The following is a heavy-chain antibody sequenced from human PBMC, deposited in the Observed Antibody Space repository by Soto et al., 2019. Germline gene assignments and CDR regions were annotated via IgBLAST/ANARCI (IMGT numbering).Heavy chain of an antibody. J-gene: IGHJ4*02. Sequence: SETLSLTCVVSGGSLSSYYLSWIRQPPGKGLEWIGYIYYSGSTNYNPSLKSRVTISVDTSKDQFSLKLSSVTAADTAVYYCAREIHRNYYGSGSYPDYWGQGTLVTVS. V-gene: IGHV4-59*01. CDR3: AREIHRNYYGSGSYPDY. CDR1: GGSLSSYY. D-gene: IGHD3-10*01. CDR2: IYYSGST.